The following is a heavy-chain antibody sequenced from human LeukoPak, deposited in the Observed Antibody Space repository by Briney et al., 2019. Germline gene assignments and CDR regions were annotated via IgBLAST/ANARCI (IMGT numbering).Heavy chain of an antibody. CDR3: ARRPYGSGDDAFDI. J-gene: IGHJ3*02. CDR1: GFTFSNAW. Sequence: GGSLRLSCAASGFTFSNAWMSWIRQAPGKGLEWVSYISSSSSTIYYADSVKGRFTISRDNAKNSLYLQMNSLRAEDTAVYYCARRPYGSGDDAFDIWGQGTMVTVSS. D-gene: IGHD3-10*01. CDR2: ISSSSSTI. V-gene: IGHV3-48*01.